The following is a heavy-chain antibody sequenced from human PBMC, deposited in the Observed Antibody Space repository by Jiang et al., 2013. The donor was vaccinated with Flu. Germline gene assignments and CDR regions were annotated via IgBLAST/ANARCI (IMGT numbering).Heavy chain of an antibody. CDR2: IKRQSDGGTA. CDR1: GFTFSNAW. V-gene: IGHV3-15*01. Sequence: VQLLESGGGLVMPGGSLRLSCAASGFTFSNAWMSWVRQAPAKGLEWVGRIKRQSDGGTADYAAPVKGRFTISRDDSKNTLHLQMNSLDTEDTAVYYCATDGFPPHWFDSWGQGTLVTVSS. J-gene: IGHJ5*01. CDR3: ATDGFPPHWFDS. D-gene: IGHD5-12*01.